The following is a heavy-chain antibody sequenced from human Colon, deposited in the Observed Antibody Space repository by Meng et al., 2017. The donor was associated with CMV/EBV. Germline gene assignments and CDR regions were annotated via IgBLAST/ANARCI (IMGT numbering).Heavy chain of an antibody. CDR3: AHRPYGSGSYFFDY. V-gene: IGHV2-5*02. D-gene: IGHD3-10*01. J-gene: IGHJ4*02. Sequence: QITLKESCPSLVKPTQTLTLTCTFPGFSLSTIGMGVGWIRQPPGKALEWLGVIYWDDDKRYSPSLKSRLTITKDTSKNQVVLTMTNLDPLDTATYYCAHRPYGSGSYFFDYWGQGTLVTVSS. CDR2: IYWDDDK. CDR1: GFSLSTIGMG.